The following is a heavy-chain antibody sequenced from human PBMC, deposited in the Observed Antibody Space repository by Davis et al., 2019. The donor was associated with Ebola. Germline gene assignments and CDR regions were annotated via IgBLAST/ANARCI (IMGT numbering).Heavy chain of an antibody. Sequence: SETLSLTCTVSGGSISSYYWSWIRQPPGKGLEWIGYIYYSGSTNYNPSLKSRVTMSVDTSKNQFSLKLSSVTAADTAVYYCARVKSDFWSGYSDWFDPWGQGTLVTVSA. CDR1: GGSISSYY. CDR3: ARVKSDFWSGYSDWFDP. CDR2: IYYSGST. D-gene: IGHD3-3*01. V-gene: IGHV4-59*01. J-gene: IGHJ5*02.